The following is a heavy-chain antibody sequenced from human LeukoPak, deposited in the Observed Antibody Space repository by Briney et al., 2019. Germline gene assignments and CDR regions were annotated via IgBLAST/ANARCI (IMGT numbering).Heavy chain of an antibody. D-gene: IGHD3-10*01. CDR2: MNPNSGNT. CDR1: GYTFTSYD. Sequence: GASAKVSCKASGYTFTSYDINWVRQATGQGLEWMGWMNPNSGNTGYAQKFQGRVTITRNTSISTAYMELSSLRSEDTAVYYCARLGGSRSYTWFDPWGQGTLVTVSS. V-gene: IGHV1-8*03. J-gene: IGHJ5*02. CDR3: ARLGGSRSYTWFDP.